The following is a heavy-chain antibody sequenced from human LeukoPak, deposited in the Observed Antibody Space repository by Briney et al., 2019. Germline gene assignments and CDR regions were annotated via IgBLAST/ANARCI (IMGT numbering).Heavy chain of an antibody. CDR1: GYTFTGYY. Sequence: SVKVSCKASGYTFTGYYMHWVRQAPGQGLEWMGCINLHTGGAHYAQKFQDWVSLTRDTSIDTAFMELSSLRSDATAIYYCARDFLGRTNGGSNYFGMDVWGQGTTVTVSS. V-gene: IGHV1-2*04. CDR3: ARDFLGRTNGGSNYFGMDV. D-gene: IGHD2-8*01. CDR2: INLHTGGA. J-gene: IGHJ6*02.